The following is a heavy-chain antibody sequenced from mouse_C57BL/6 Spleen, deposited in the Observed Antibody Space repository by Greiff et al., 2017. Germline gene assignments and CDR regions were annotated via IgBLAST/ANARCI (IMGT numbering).Heavy chain of an antibody. D-gene: IGHD1-1*01. CDR2: ISDGGCCT. V-gene: IGHV5-4*01. Sequence: EVHLLESGGGLVKPGGSLKLSCEASGFTFSSYAMSWVRQTPEQRLEWVATISDGGCCTYYPDNVKGRFTLSSDNASNTLYLHMSHLRSEDTAMYYCSRGRDCGRGYNWYFDDWGTGTTVTVSS. CDR1: GFTFSSYA. J-gene: IGHJ1*03. CDR3: SRGRDCGRGYNWYFDD.